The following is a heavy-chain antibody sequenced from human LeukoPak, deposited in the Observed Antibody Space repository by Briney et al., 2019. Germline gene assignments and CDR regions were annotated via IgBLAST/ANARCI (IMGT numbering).Heavy chain of an antibody. Sequence: PGGSLRLSCAASGFIFSNYAMHWVRQAPGKGLEWVALISSDGSKTYHADSVKGRFSISRDNSKNTLYLQMNSLRAEDTAVYYCAKDASVGAGDYWGQGTLVTVSS. V-gene: IGHV3-30*01. J-gene: IGHJ4*02. CDR3: AKDASVGAGDY. CDR1: GFIFSNYA. D-gene: IGHD1-26*01. CDR2: ISSDGSKT.